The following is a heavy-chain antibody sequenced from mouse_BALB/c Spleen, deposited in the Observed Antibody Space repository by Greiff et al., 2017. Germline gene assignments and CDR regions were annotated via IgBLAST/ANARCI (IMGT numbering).Heavy chain of an antibody. CDR1: EYEFPSHD. V-gene: IGHV5-2*01. D-gene: IGHD1-1*01. J-gene: IGHJ4*01. CDR2: INSDGGST. CDR3: ARRVYYYGSSYAMDY. Sequence: EVKLVESGGGLVQPGESLKLSCESNEYEFPSHDMSWVRKTPEKRLELVAAINSDGGSTYYPDTMERRFIISRDNTKKTLYLQMSSLRSEDTALYYCARRVYYYGSSYAMDYWGQGTSVTVSS.